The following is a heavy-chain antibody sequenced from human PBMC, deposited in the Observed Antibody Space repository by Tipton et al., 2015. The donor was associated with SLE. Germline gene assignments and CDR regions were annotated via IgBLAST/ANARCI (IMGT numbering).Heavy chain of an antibody. D-gene: IGHD3-10*01. Sequence: SLRLSCAASGFTFDDYAMHWVRQAPGKGLEWVSGISWNSGSIGYADSVKGRFTISRDNAKNSLYLQMNSLRAEDTALYYCAKEGIPWGQGTLVTVSS. CDR3: AKEGIP. V-gene: IGHV3-9*01. CDR1: GFTFDDYA. CDR2: ISWNSGSI. J-gene: IGHJ5*02.